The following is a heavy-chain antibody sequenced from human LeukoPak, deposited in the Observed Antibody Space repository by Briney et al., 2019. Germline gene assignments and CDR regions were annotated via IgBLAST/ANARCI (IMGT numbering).Heavy chain of an antibody. J-gene: IGHJ6*02. CDR3: ARDLASTVYYYYGLDV. D-gene: IGHD4-11*01. CDR2: ISYDGSNK. Sequence: GGSLRLSCAASGFTFTSYAMHWVRQAPGKGLERVAVISYDGSNKYYADSVKGRFTISRGNSKNTLYLQMNSLRPEDTAVYSCARDLASTVYYYYGLDVWGQGTTVTVSS. V-gene: IGHV3-30-3*01. CDR1: GFTFTSYA.